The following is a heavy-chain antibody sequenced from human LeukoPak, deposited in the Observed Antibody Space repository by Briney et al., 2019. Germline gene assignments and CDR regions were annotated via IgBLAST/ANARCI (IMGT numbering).Heavy chain of an antibody. J-gene: IGHJ5*02. V-gene: IGHV4-38-2*01. D-gene: IGHD6-19*01. CDR2: IYHSGST. Sequence: PSETLSLTCAVSNYFISGGHFWSWIRQPPGKGLESIGTIYHSGSTYYNPSLKSRVTMSVDTSKNEFFLKLDSVTAVDTAVYYCARKSWYSSGWTWFDPWGQRTLVTVSS. CDR1: NYFISGGHF. CDR3: ARKSWYSSGWTWFDP.